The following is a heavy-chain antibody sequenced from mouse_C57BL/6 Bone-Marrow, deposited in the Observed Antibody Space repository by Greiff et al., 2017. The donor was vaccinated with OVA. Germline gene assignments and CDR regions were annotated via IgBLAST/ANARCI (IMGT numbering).Heavy chain of an antibody. J-gene: IGHJ3*01. CDR3: TGDGFAY. Sequence: EVQRVESGAELVRPGASVKLSCTASGFNIKDDYMHWVKQRPEQGLEWIGWIDPENGDTEYASKFQGKATITADTSSNTAYLQLSSLTSEDTAVYYCTGDGFAYWGQGTLVTVSA. D-gene: IGHD3-3*01. V-gene: IGHV14-4*01. CDR2: IDPENGDT. CDR1: GFNIKDDY.